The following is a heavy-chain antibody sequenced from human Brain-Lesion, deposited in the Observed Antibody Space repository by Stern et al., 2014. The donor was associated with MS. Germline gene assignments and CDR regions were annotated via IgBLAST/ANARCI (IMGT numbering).Heavy chain of an antibody. CDR2: IYYSGFT. J-gene: IGHJ4*02. CDR1: GGSISSSTYY. D-gene: IGHD1-26*01. CDR3: ARHDSVPRPSQLYSARDRGPGYFDY. Sequence: QLQLQESGPGLVKPSETLSLTCTVSGGSISSSTYYWAWVRQPPGKGLEGIGHIYYSGFTYYNPSLKSRVPISVDMSKNQFSLKLSSVTAADTAIYYCARHDSVPRPSQLYSARDRGPGYFDYWGQGTLVTVSS. V-gene: IGHV4-39*01.